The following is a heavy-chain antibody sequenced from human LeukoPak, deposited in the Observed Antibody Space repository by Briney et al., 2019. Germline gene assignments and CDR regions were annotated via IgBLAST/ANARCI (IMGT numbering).Heavy chain of an antibody. CDR3: AKQPILSGYYSSNYYYYGMDV. V-gene: IGHV3-23*01. J-gene: IGHJ6*02. Sequence: GGSLRLSCAASGFTFTSYAMSWVRQAPGKGLEWVSGISGSGGNTYYADSVKGRFTISRDNSKNTLYLQMDSLRAEDTAVYYCAKQPILSGYYSSNYYYYGMDVWGQGTTVTVSS. D-gene: IGHD3-9*01. CDR1: GFTFTSYA. CDR2: ISGSGGNT.